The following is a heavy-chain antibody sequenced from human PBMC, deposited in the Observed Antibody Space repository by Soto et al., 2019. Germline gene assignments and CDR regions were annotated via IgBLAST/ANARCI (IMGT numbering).Heavy chain of an antibody. Sequence: SVKVSCKASGYTFTSYGITWVRQAPGQGLEWMGGIIPIFGTANYAQKFQARVTITADGSTSTAYMELSSLRSEDTAVYYCARVLFGRGNWFAPWGQGTLVTVSS. CDR1: GYTFTSYG. V-gene: IGHV1-69*13. D-gene: IGHD3-3*01. CDR3: ARVLFGRGNWFAP. CDR2: IIPIFGTA. J-gene: IGHJ5*02.